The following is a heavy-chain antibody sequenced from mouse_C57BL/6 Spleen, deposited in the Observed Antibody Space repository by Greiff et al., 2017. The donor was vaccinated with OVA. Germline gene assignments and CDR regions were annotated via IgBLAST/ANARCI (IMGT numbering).Heavy chain of an antibody. CDR1: GYTFTDYE. J-gene: IGHJ2*01. D-gene: IGHD1-1*01. CDR2: IDPDTGGT. Sequence: QVQLQQSGAELVRPGASVTLSCKASGYTFTDYEMHWVKQTPVHGLEWIGAIDPDTGGTAYNQKFKGKAILTADKSSSTAYMELRSLTSEDSAVYYCTREGFIYYGSSPYYFDYWGQGTTLTVSS. V-gene: IGHV1-15*01. CDR3: TREGFIYYGSSPYYFDY.